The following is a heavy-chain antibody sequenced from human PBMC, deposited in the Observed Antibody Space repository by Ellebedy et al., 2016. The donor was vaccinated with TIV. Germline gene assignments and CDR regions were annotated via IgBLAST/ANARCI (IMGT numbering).Heavy chain of an antibody. Sequence: PGGSLRLSCVASGFSFSTYGMHWVRQAPGKGLEWVAFKRFDGRNEYNGDSVKGRFFISRDVSKNTLFLQMNRLRAEDTAMYYCTRETNPSPGAVAGTGFDCWGQGALAIVSS. CDR3: TRETNPSPGAVAGTGFDC. CDR2: KRFDGRNE. V-gene: IGHV3-30*02. D-gene: IGHD6-19*01. J-gene: IGHJ4*02. CDR1: GFSFSTYG.